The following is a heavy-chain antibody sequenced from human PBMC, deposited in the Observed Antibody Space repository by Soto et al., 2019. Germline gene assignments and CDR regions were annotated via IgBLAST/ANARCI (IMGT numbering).Heavy chain of an antibody. V-gene: IGHV4-59*12. CDR1: GGSIRSYY. J-gene: IGHJ5*02. Sequence: PSETLSLTCTVSGGSIRSYYWSWIRQPPGKGLEWIGYIYYSGSTNYNPSLKSRVTISVDTSKNQFSLKLSSVTAADTAVYYCARDPGSGSYYGWFDPWGQGTLVTVS. D-gene: IGHD3-10*01. CDR2: IYYSGST. CDR3: ARDPGSGSYYGWFDP.